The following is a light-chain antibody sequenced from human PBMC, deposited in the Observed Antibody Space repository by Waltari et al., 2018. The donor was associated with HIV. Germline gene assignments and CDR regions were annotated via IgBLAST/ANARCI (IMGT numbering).Light chain of an antibody. CDR1: QNIGSY. J-gene: IGKJ1*01. Sequence: DIQMTQSPPSLTASVGARVTITCRASQNIGSYLNWYQLRPGHAPYVLICVSTTLQTGVPSRFSGRGSWTDFTLTITDLQPEDFVFYFCQLSYSKPRTFGQGTK. CDR3: QLSYSKPRT. V-gene: IGKV1-39*01. CDR2: VST.